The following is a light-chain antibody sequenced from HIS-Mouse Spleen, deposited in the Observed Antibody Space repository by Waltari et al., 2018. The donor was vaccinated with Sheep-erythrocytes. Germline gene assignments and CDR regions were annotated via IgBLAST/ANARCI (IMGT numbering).Light chain of an antibody. J-gene: IGLJ1*01. CDR3: CSYAGSYNHV. Sequence: QSALTQPRSVSGSPGQSVTIPLTGTSSDVGGYNYVSWYHQHPGKAPKLMIYDVSKRPSGVPDRFSGSKSGNTASLTISGLQAEDEADYYCCSYAGSYNHVFATGTKVTVL. CDR2: DVS. CDR1: SSDVGGYNY. V-gene: IGLV2-11*01.